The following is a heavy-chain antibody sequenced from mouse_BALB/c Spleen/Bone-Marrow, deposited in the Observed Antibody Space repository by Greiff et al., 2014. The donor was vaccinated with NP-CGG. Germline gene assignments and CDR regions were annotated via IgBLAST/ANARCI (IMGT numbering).Heavy chain of an antibody. CDR3: TREGYYGSSYVDY. CDR1: GYTFTSYW. J-gene: IGHJ2*01. D-gene: IGHD1-1*01. Sequence: QVQLQQPGAELARPGASVKLSCKASGYTFTSYWINWVKQRPGQGLEWIGNIYPSDSYTNYNQKFKDKATLTVDKSSSTAYMQLSSPTSEDSAVYYCTREGYYGSSYVDYWGQGTTLTVSS. CDR2: IYPSDSYT. V-gene: IGHV1-69*02.